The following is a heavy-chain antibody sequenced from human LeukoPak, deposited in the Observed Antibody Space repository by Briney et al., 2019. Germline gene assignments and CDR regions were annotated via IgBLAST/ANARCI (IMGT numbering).Heavy chain of an antibody. CDR3: ARGGGSYHYYYYYMDV. D-gene: IGHD1-26*01. J-gene: IGHJ6*03. V-gene: IGHV4-39*07. Sequence: SETLSLTCTVSGGSISSGSYYWRWIRQPAGKELEWIGSIYHSGSTYYNPSLKSRVTISVDMSKNQFSLKLSSVTAADTAVYYCARGGGSYHYYYYYMDVWGKGTTVTVSS. CDR1: GGSISSGSYY. CDR2: IYHSGST.